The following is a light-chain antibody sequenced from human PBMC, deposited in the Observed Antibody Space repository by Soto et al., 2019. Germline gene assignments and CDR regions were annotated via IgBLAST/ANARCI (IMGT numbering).Light chain of an antibody. CDR1: QSVTVNS. Sequence: EILLTQSPSTLSLSPGEGVTLSCRASQSVTVNSLAWYQQKPGQTPKLLIYAASTRAAAVPDRFTGSGSGTDFALTISRLEPEDFAVYYCQQYGDSPLTFGPGTEVDIK. V-gene: IGKV3-20*01. CDR2: AAS. J-gene: IGKJ3*01. CDR3: QQYGDSPLT.